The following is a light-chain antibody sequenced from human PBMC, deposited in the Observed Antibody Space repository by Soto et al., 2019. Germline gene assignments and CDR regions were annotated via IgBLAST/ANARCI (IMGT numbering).Light chain of an antibody. V-gene: IGKV1-5*03. CDR2: GAS. CDR3: QQYGYLWT. CDR1: QNIDNW. Sequence: DIQVTQSPSTLSASIGDRVIITCRASQNIDNWLAWYQQKPGKAPQVLIYGASSLESGVPSRFSGSGYGTEFTLTISSLQTEDFATYYCQQYGYLWTFGQGTKVEFK. J-gene: IGKJ1*01.